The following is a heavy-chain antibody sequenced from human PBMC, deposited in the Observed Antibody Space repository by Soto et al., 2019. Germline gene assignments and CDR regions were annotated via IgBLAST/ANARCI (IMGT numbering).Heavy chain of an antibody. Sequence: GASVKVSCKASGYTFTSYYMHWGRQAPGQGLEWMGIINPSGGSTSYAQKFQGRVTMTRDTSTSTVYMELSSLRSEDTAVYYCARPRLWFGDLLYGMDVWGQGTTVTVSS. D-gene: IGHD3-10*01. CDR1: GYTFTSYY. J-gene: IGHJ6*02. V-gene: IGHV1-46*01. CDR2: INPSGGST. CDR3: ARPRLWFGDLLYGMDV.